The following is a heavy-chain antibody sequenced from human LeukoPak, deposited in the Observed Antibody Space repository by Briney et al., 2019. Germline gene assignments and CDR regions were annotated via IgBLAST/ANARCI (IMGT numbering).Heavy chain of an antibody. CDR1: GGSFSSGSYY. CDR3: AREAMYCTNGVCHDY. Sequence: PSETLSLTCTVSGGSFSSGSYYWSWIRQPPGKGLEWIGYIYYSGSTNYNPSLKSRVTISVDTSKNQFSLKLSSVTAADTAVYYCAREAMYCTNGVCHDYWGQGTLVTVSS. D-gene: IGHD2-8*01. V-gene: IGHV4-61*01. J-gene: IGHJ4*02. CDR2: IYYSGST.